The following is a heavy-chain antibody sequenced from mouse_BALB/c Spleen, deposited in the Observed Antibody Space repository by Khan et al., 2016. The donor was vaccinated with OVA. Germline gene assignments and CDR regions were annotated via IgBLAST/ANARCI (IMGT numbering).Heavy chain of an antibody. D-gene: IGHD1-1*01. J-gene: IGHJ3*01. CDR2: INPSTGYT. Sequence: QVRLQQSGAELAKPGASVKMSCKASGYTFTSYWMHWVKQRPGQGLEWIGYINPSTGYTEYNQRFKDKATLTADKSSSTAYMQLSSLTSEESAVYYCANHGSSSAGLTYWGQGTLVTVSA. CDR1: GYTFTSYW. CDR3: ANHGSSSAGLTY. V-gene: IGHV1-7*01.